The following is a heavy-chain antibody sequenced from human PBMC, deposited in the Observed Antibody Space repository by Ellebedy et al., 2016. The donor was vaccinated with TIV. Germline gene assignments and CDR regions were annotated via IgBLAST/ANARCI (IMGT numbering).Heavy chain of an antibody. CDR3: ASQTLIVGDYYYGMDV. D-gene: IGHD2-15*01. CDR1: GYTFTSYG. V-gene: IGHV1-18*04. J-gene: IGHJ6*02. Sequence: ASVKVSXXASGYTFTSYGISWVRQAPGQGLEWMGWISAYNGNTNYAQKLQGRVTMTTDTSTSTAYMELRSLRSDDTAVYYCASQTLIVGDYYYGMDVWGQGTTVTVSS. CDR2: ISAYNGNT.